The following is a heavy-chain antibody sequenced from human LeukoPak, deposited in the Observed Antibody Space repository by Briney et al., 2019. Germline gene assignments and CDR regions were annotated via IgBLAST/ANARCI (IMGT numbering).Heavy chain of an antibody. V-gene: IGHV3-7*01. CDR3: AGGSSGL. J-gene: IGHJ3*01. CDR1: GFTFNVYA. Sequence: PGGSLRLSCAGSGFTFNVYAMYWVRQAPGKGLECVANINQDGSEKYYVDSVKGRFTISRDNAKNSLYLQMNSLRAEDTAVYYCAGGSSGLWGQGTMVTVSS. CDR2: INQDGSEK. D-gene: IGHD3-22*01.